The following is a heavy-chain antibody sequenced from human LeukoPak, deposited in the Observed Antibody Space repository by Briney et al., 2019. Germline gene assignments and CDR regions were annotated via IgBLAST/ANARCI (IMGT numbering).Heavy chain of an antibody. D-gene: IGHD4-23*01. CDR1: GFTFSSYW. Sequence: SGGSLRLSCTASGFTFSSYWMHWARQAPGKGLAWVSRINSDGSTTSYADSVKGRFTISRDNAKNTLYLQMNSLRAEDTAVYYCATQNSGSVDYWGQGTLVTVSS. CDR2: INSDGSTT. CDR3: ATQNSGSVDY. J-gene: IGHJ4*02. V-gene: IGHV3-74*01.